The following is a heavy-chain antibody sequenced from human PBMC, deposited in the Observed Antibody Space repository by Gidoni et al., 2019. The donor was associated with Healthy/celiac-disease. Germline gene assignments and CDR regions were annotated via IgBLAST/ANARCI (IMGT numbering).Heavy chain of an antibody. J-gene: IGHJ4*02. V-gene: IGHV3-48*02. D-gene: IGHD3-3*01. CDR1: GFTFSSYS. Sequence: EVQLVESGGGLVQPGGSLRLSCAASGFTFSSYSLHWVRQAAGKGLEWVSYISSSSSTLYYADSVKGRFTISRDNAKNSLYLQMNSLRDEDTAVYYCARDGVATIFGVVIARHFDYWGQGTLVTVSS. CDR3: ARDGVATIFGVVIARHFDY. CDR2: ISSSSSTL.